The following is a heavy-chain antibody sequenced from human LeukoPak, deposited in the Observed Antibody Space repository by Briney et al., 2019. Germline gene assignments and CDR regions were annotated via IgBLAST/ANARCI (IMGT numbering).Heavy chain of an antibody. V-gene: IGHV3-30-3*01. D-gene: IGHD3-16*02. CDR3: ARDLWTGGELST. CDR2: ISYDGSNK. J-gene: IGHJ5*02. Sequence: GGSLRLSCAASGFTFSSYAMHWVRQAPGKGLEWVAVISYDGSNKYYADSVRGRFTISRDNSKNTLYLQMNSLRTEDTAMYYCARDLWTGGELSTWGQGTLVTVSS. CDR1: GFTFSSYA.